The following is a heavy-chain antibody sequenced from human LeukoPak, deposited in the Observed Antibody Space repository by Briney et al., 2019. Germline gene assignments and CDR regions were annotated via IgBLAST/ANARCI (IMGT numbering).Heavy chain of an antibody. CDR1: GFTFSSYC. J-gene: IGHJ4*02. CDR3: ARLAYCGGDCYFDY. CDR2: INSDGSST. D-gene: IGHD2-21*02. Sequence: GGSLRLSCAASGFTFSSYCMHWVRQAPGKGLVWVSRINSDGSSTSYADSVKGRFTISRDNAKNTLYLQMNSLRAEDTAVYYCARLAYCGGDCYFDYWGQGTLVTVSS. V-gene: IGHV3-74*01.